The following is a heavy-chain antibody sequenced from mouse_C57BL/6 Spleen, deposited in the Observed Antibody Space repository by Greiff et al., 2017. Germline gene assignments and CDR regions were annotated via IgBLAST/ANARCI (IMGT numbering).Heavy chain of an antibody. J-gene: IGHJ2*01. D-gene: IGHD2-5*01. Sequence: VHVKQSGPELVKPGASVKISCKASGYSFTDYNMNWVKQSNGKSLEWIGVINPNYGTTSYNQKFKGKATLTVDQSSSTAYMQLNSLTSEDSAVYYCARNSNRGYYFDYWGQGTTLTVSS. CDR1: GYSFTDYN. CDR3: ARNSNRGYYFDY. V-gene: IGHV1-39*01. CDR2: INPNYGTT.